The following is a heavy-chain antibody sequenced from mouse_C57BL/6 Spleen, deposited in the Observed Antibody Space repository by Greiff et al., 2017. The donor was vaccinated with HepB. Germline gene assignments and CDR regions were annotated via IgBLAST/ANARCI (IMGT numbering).Heavy chain of an antibody. CDR3: ARDSSGGRFAY. CDR1: GYAFTNYL. J-gene: IGHJ3*01. CDR2: INPGSGGT. V-gene: IGHV1-54*01. Sequence: QVHVKQSGAELVRPGTSVKVSCKASGYAFTNYLIEWVKQRPGQGLEWIGVINPGSGGTNYNEKFKGKATLTADKSSSTAYMQLSSLTSEDSAVYFCARDSSGGRFAYWGQGTLVTVSA. D-gene: IGHD3-2*02.